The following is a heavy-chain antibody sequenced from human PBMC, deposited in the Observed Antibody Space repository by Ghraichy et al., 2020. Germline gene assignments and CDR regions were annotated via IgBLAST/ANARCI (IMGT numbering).Heavy chain of an antibody. V-gene: IGHV4-34*01. J-gene: IGHJ4*02. CDR1: GGSFSGYY. Sequence: SETLSLTCAVYGGSFSGYYWSWIRQPPGKGLEWIGEINHSGSTNYNPSLKSRVTISVDTSKNQFSLKLSSVTAADTAVYYCARGGPVNAGSWVDYWGQGTLVTVSS. D-gene: IGHD4-11*01. CDR2: INHSGST. CDR3: ARGGPVNAGSWVDY.